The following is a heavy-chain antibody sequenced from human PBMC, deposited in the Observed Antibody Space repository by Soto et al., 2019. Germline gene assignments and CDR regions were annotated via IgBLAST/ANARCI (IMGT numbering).Heavy chain of an antibody. CDR1: GGSFSGYY. V-gene: IGHV4-34*01. Sequence: LSLTCAVYGGSFSGYYWSWIRQPPGKGLEWIGEIGHSGGTVYNPSLESRVTISGDSSNNQFSLKLNSVTAADTAVYYCARHGGHYFDYWGQGAPVTVSS. J-gene: IGHJ4*02. D-gene: IGHD3-16*01. CDR2: IGHSGGT. CDR3: ARHGGHYFDY.